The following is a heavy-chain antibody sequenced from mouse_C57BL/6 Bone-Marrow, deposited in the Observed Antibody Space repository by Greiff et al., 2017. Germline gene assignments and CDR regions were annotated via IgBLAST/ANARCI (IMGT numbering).Heavy chain of an antibody. CDR3: ARDDGYYVAWFAY. Sequence: QVQLQQSGPELVKPGASVKISCKASGYAFSSSWMNWVKQRPGKGLEWIGRIYPGDGDTNYNGKFKGKATLTAAKSSSTAYMQLSSLTSEDSAVYFCARDDGYYVAWFAYGGQGTLVTVSA. J-gene: IGHJ3*01. CDR2: IYPGDGDT. CDR1: GYAFSSSW. D-gene: IGHD2-3*01. V-gene: IGHV1-82*01.